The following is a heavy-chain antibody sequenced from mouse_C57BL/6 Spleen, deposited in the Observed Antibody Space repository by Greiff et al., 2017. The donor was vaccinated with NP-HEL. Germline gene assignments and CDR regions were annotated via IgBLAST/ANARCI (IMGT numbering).Heavy chain of an antibody. Sequence: VQLQQSGPELVKPGASVKISCKASGYTFTDYYMNWVKQSHGKSLEWIGDINPNNGGTSYNQKFKGKATLTVDKSSSTAYMELRSLTSEDSAVNYCARSRVHWGQGTTLTVSS. J-gene: IGHJ2*01. CDR2: INPNNGGT. D-gene: IGHD3-1*01. CDR3: ARSRVH. CDR1: GYTFTDYY. V-gene: IGHV1-26*01.